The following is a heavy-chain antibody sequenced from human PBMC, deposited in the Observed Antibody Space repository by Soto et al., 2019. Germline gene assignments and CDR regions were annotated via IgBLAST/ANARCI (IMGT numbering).Heavy chain of an antibody. Sequence: SVKVSCKASGGTFSSYAISWVRQAPGRGLEWMVGIIPIFGTANYAQKFQGRVTITADESTSTAYMELSSLRSEDTAVYYCARDGDTMVRGVITRPHYYYGMDVWGQGTTVTVSS. J-gene: IGHJ6*02. CDR2: IIPIFGTA. D-gene: IGHD3-10*01. CDR1: GGTFSSYA. V-gene: IGHV1-69*13. CDR3: ARDGDTMVRGVITRPHYYYGMDV.